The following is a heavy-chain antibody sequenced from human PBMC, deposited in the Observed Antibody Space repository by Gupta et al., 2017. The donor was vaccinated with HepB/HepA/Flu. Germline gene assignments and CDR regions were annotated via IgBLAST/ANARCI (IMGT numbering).Heavy chain of an antibody. CDR3: AREDGTFDS. D-gene: IGHD1-26*01. CDR2: IRPDVDER. Sequence: EVQLVASGGGLVLPVGSLRLSCATSGFIFSNYWMNWGRQAPGKGLEWVANIRPDVDERFYVEYVRGRFIVSRDNVRNSLYLQMSSLRAEDTAVYYCAREDGTFDSWGQGTLVTVSS. CDR1: GFIFSNYW. J-gene: IGHJ4*02. V-gene: IGHV3-7*01.